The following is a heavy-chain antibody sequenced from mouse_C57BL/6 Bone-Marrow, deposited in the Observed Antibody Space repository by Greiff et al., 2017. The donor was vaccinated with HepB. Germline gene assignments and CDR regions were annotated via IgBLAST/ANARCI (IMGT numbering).Heavy chain of an antibody. Sequence: QVQLKESGPELVKPGASVKISCKASGYAFSSSWMNWVKQRPGKGLEWIGRIYPGDGDTNYNGKFKGKATLTADKSSSTAYMQLSSLTSEDSAVYFCARIYYYGSSSYWYFDVWGTGTTVTVSS. CDR2: IYPGDGDT. V-gene: IGHV1-82*01. CDR3: ARIYYYGSSSYWYFDV. D-gene: IGHD1-1*01. CDR1: GYAFSSSW. J-gene: IGHJ1*03.